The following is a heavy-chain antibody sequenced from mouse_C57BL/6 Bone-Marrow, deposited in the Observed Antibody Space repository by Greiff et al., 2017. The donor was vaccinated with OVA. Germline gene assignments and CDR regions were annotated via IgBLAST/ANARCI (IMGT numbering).Heavy chain of an antibody. J-gene: IGHJ4*01. CDR1: GFSLTSYG. CDR2: IWSGGST. D-gene: IGHD1-1*01. Sequence: QVQLKQSGPGLVQPSQSLSITCTVSGFSLTSYGVHWVRQSPGKGLEWLGVIWSGGSTDYNAAFISSLSISKDNSKSQVFFKMNSLQADDTAIYYCARSHYYYGSSSYAMDYWGQGTSVTVSS. V-gene: IGHV2-2*01. CDR3: ARSHYYYGSSSYAMDY.